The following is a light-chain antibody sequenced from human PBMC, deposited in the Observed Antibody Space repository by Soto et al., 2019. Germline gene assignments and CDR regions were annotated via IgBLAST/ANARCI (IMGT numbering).Light chain of an antibody. V-gene: IGKV3-20*01. CDR3: QQYNSYSYT. J-gene: IGKJ2*01. CDR2: GAS. Sequence: DIVLTQSPGTLYLSPGERATLSCRASQSVSSGYLAWYQQRPGQAPRLLIYGASTRATGIPDRFSGSGSGTDFTLTISRLEPEDFAVYYCQQYNSYSYTFGQGTKLEIK. CDR1: QSVSSGY.